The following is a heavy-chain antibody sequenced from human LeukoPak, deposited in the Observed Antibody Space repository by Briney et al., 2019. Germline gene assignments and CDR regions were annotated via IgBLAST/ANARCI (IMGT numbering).Heavy chain of an antibody. CDR2: ISRDGVKK. CDR3: AKEGAYPIITYDS. Sequence: GGSLRLSCAASGFTFSSYAMTWVRQAPGKGLQWVSNISRDGVKKHYADSVKGRFSISRDNAKNSLYLQMDSLRAEDTAVYYCAKEGAYPIITYDSWGQGALVTVSS. CDR1: GFTFSSYA. V-gene: IGHV3-23*01. J-gene: IGHJ5*01. D-gene: IGHD3-10*01.